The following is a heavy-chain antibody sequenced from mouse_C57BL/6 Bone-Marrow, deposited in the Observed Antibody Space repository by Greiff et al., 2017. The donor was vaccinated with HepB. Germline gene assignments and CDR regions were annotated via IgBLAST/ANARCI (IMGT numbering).Heavy chain of an antibody. V-gene: IGHV1-55*01. CDR2: IYPGSGST. J-gene: IGHJ4*01. CDR1: GYTFTSYW. CDR3: GSERYGYMDD. Sequence: QVQLKQPGAELVKPGASVKMSCKASGYTFTSYWITWVKQRPGQGLEWIGDIYPGSGSTNYNEKFKSKATLTVDTSSSTAYMQLSSLTSEDSAVYYGGSERYGYMDDWGQGTSVTVSS. D-gene: IGHD2-10*02.